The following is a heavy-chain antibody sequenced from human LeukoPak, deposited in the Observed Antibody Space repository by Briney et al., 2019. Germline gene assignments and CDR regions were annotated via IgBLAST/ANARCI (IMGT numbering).Heavy chain of an antibody. Sequence: GGSLRLSCAASGFTFINAWMSWVRQAPGKGLEWVGRINSKTDGGTTDYAAPVKGRFTISRADSKATLYLQMDSLKTEDTAVYYCRSLRGSNSQFFQHWGQGTLVTVSS. V-gene: IGHV3-15*01. CDR3: RSLRGSNSQFFQH. CDR1: GFTFINAW. J-gene: IGHJ1*01. CDR2: INSKTDGGTT. D-gene: IGHD6-13*01.